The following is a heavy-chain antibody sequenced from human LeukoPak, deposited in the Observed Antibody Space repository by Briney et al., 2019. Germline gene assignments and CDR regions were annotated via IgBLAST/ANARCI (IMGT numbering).Heavy chain of an antibody. CDR2: INHSGST. V-gene: IGHV4-34*01. CDR1: GGSFSGYY. D-gene: IGHD1-14*01. CDR3: ARPRRGRVFDY. Sequence: SETLSLTCAVYGGSFSGYYWSWIRQPPGKGLEWIGEINHSGSTNYNPSLKSRVTISVDTSKNQFSLKLSSVTAADTAVYYCARPRRGRVFDYWGQGTLVTVSS. J-gene: IGHJ4*02.